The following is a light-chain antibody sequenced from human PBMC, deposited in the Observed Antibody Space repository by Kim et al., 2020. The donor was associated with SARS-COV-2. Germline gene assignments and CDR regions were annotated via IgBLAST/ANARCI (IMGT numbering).Light chain of an antibody. J-gene: IGLJ1*01. CDR1: SANVGRNY. CDR3: GTWDSRLSGGV. Sequence: GQKVISACSGGSANVGRNYVAWYQLRPGTAPKLLVYEDSNRYSWIPDRFAGSKAGTTATLAITGVQAGDEAEYFCGTWDSRLSGGVFGTGTKVTVL. V-gene: IGLV1-51*02. CDR2: EDS.